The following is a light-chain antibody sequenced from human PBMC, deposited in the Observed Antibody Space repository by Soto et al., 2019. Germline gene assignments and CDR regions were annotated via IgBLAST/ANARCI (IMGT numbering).Light chain of an antibody. Sequence: DIQMTQSPSTLSASVGDRVTITCRASQSISSWLAWYQQTPGKAPKLVIYDASSLESGVPSRFSGSGSGTEITLTISRLQPDDFATYYCQQYNSYGTFGQETKVDIK. CDR2: DAS. CDR3: QQYNSYGT. J-gene: IGKJ1*01. CDR1: QSISSW. V-gene: IGKV1-5*01.